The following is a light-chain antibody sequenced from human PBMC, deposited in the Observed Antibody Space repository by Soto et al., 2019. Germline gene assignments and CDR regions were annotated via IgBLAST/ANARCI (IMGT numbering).Light chain of an antibody. CDR2: DVS. J-gene: IGLJ1*01. CDR1: SSDVGGYND. V-gene: IGLV2-14*03. CDR3: SSYPTSNTRQIV. Sequence: QSALTQPASVSGSPGQSITISCTGTSSDVGGYNDVSWYQHHPGKAPKLMIYDVSNRPSGVSNRFSGSKSGNTASLTISGLQPEDEADYYCSSYPTSNTRQIVFGTGTKLTVL.